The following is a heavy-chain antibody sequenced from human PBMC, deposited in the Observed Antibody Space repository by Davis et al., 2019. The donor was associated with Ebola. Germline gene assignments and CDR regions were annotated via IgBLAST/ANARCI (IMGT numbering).Heavy chain of an antibody. J-gene: IGHJ6*02. CDR2: IYYSGST. CDR1: GGSISSGDYY. Sequence: SETLSLTCTVSGGSISSGDYYWSWIRQPPGKGLEWIGYIYYSGSTNYNPSLKSRVTISVDTSKNQFSLKLSSVTAADTAVYYCARHPGNYEGGYYYYYYGMDVWGQGTTVTVSS. D-gene: IGHD4-11*01. V-gene: IGHV4-61*08. CDR3: ARHPGNYEGGYYYYYYGMDV.